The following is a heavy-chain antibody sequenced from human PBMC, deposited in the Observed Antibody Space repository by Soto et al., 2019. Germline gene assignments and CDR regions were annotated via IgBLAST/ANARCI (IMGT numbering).Heavy chain of an antibody. Sequence: GAAVKGSFKASGYTFTSYYMHWVRQAPGQGLDCMGIINPSGGRKSYAQKFQGRVTMTRDKSTSTVYMELSSLRSEDTAVYYCATEHYYDSSGLDDAFDIWGEGTMVTVSS. CDR1: GYTFTSYY. J-gene: IGHJ3*02. CDR3: ATEHYYDSSGLDDAFDI. D-gene: IGHD3-22*01. V-gene: IGHV1-46*01. CDR2: INPSGGRK.